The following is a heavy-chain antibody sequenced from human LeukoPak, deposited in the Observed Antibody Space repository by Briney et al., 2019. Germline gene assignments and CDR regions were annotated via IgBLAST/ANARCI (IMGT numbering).Heavy chain of an antibody. J-gene: IGHJ5*02. Sequence: PSETLSLTCAVSGGSISSGNWWSWVRQPPGKGLEWIGEIYHSGSTNYNPSLKSRVTVSVDKSKNQFSLKLNSVTAADTAVYYCASRITPADFNWFDPWGQGTLVTVSS. V-gene: IGHV4-4*02. CDR3: ASRITPADFNWFDP. D-gene: IGHD6-13*01. CDR1: GGSISSGNW. CDR2: IYHSGST.